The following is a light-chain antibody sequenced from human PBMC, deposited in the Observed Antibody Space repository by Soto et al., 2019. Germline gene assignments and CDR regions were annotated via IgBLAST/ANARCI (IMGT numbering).Light chain of an antibody. CDR1: GTDVGRYNY. CDR2: DVS. J-gene: IGLJ2*01. CDR3: TSYTSSNTLA. Sequence: QSALTQPASVSGSPGQSITISCTGTGTDVGRYNYVSWYQQNPGKAPKLMIYDVSNRPLGVSNRFSGSKSGNTASLTISGLQAEDEAYYYCTSYTSSNTLAFGGGTYLTVL. V-gene: IGLV2-14*01.